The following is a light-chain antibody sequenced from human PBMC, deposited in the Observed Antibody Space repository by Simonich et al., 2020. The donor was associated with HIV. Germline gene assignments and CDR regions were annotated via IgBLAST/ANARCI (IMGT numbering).Light chain of an antibody. V-gene: IGKV2D-29*02. Sequence: DIVMTQTPLSLSVTPGQPASISCNSSQILLHSDGKTYLYWYLQKPGQSPHLLIHEVSNRFSGVPDRFSGSGSGTDFTLKISRVEAEDIGLYYCMQSVQLPITFGQGTRLEIK. CDR3: MQSVQLPIT. CDR1: QILLHSDGKTY. J-gene: IGKJ5*01. CDR2: EVS.